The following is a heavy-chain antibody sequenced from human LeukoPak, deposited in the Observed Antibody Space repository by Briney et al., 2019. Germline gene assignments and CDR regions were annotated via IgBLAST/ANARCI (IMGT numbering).Heavy chain of an antibody. CDR3: ARDRQQWLERGDAFDI. V-gene: IGHV1-18*01. D-gene: IGHD6-19*01. CDR1: GYTYTSYG. CDR2: ISAYNGNT. Sequence: ASVKVSSKASGYTYTSYGISWVRQAPGQGLEWMGWISAYNGNTNYAQKLQGRVTMTTDTSTSTAYMELRSLRSDDTAVYYCARDRQQWLERGDAFDIWGQGTMVTVSS. J-gene: IGHJ3*02.